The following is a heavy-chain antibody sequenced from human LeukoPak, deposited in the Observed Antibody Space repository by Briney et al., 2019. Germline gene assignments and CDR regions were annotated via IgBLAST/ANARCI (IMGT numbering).Heavy chain of an antibody. CDR2: IYYSGST. CDR1: DASFSSYY. D-gene: IGHD6-6*01. V-gene: IGHV4-59*01. J-gene: IGHJ4*02. CDR3: ARGGSRHISSSDFDY. Sequence: SSETLSLTCTVSDASFSSYYWSWIRQPPGKGLEWIGYIYYSGSTNYNPSLKSRVTMPVDTSKKQFSLKLSCVTAADTAVYYCARGGSRHISSSDFDYWGQGTLVTVSS.